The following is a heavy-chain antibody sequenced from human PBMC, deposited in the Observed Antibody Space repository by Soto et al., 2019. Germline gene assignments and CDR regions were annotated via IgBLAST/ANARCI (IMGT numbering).Heavy chain of an antibody. CDR3: AREVIGEGYYYYGMDV. V-gene: IGHV3-48*03. CDR1: GFTFSSYE. Sequence: GGSLRLSCAASGFTFSSYEMNWVRQAPGKGLEWVSYVSSSGSTIYYADSVKGRFTISRDNAKNSLYLQMNSLRAEDTAVYYCAREVIGEGYYYYGMDVWGQGTTVTVSS. CDR2: VSSSGSTI. D-gene: IGHD3-10*01. J-gene: IGHJ6*02.